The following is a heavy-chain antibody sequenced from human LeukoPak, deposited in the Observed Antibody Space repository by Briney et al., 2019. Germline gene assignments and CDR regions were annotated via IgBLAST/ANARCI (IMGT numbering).Heavy chain of an antibody. Sequence: ASVKVSCKASGGTFSSYAISWVRQAPGQGLEWMGGIIPIFGTANYAQKFQGRVTITADESTSTAYMELSSLRSEDTAVYYCARGRGVVAATIAPFDYWGQGTLVTVSS. V-gene: IGHV1-69*13. CDR1: GGTFSSYA. D-gene: IGHD2-15*01. J-gene: IGHJ4*02. CDR3: ARGRGVVAATIAPFDY. CDR2: IIPIFGTA.